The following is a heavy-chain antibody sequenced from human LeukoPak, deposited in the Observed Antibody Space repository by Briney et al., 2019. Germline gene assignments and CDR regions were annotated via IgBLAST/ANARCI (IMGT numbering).Heavy chain of an antibody. V-gene: IGHV1-46*01. Sequence: ASVKVSCKASGYTFTSYYMHWVRQAPGQGLEWMGIINPSGGSTSYAQKFQGRVTMTRDTSTSTVYMELSSLRSEDTAVYYCARGRDDYVWGSYRTTNWFDPWGQGTLVTVSS. CDR2: INPSGGST. J-gene: IGHJ5*02. D-gene: IGHD3-16*02. CDR3: ARGRDDYVWGSYRTTNWFDP. CDR1: GYTFTSYY.